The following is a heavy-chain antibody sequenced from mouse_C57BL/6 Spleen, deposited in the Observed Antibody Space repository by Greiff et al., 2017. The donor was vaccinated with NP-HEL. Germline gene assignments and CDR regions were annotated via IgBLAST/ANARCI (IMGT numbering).Heavy chain of an antibody. V-gene: IGHV1-53*01. J-gene: IGHJ4*01. CDR1: GYTFTSYW. CDR2: INPSNGGT. Sequence: VQLKQPGTELVKPGASVKLSCKASGYTFTSYWMHWVKQRPGQGLEWIGNINPSNGGTNYNEKFKSKATLTVDKSSSTAYMQLSSLTSEDSAVYYCARESSGYDAMDYWGQGTSVTVSS. CDR3: ARESSGYDAMDY. D-gene: IGHD3-2*02.